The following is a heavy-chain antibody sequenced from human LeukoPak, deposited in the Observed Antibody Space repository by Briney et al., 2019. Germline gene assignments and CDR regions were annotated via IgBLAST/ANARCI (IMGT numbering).Heavy chain of an antibody. J-gene: IGHJ4*02. Sequence: ASVTVSFKASGGTFSSYAISWVRQAPGQGLEWMGWINPNSGGTNYAQKFQGRATMTRDTSISTAYMALSRLRSDDTAVYYCARDRTGDGYNYFDYWGQGTLVTVSS. D-gene: IGHD5-24*01. CDR2: INPNSGGT. CDR3: ARDRTGDGYNYFDY. V-gene: IGHV1-2*02. CDR1: GGTFSSYA.